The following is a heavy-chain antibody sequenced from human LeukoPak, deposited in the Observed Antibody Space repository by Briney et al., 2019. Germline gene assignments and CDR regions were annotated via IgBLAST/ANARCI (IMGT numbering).Heavy chain of an antibody. CDR2: IRYDGTDK. V-gene: IGHV3-30*02. CDR1: GFTFSGSC. CDR3: AKSGIQLWSGGFDI. D-gene: IGHD5-18*01. J-gene: IGHJ4*02. Sequence: GGSLRLSCAASGFTFSGSCMHWVRQGPGKGLEWVAFIRYDGTDKYYADSVKGRFTISRDNSQSTLFLQMNSLRPEDTPVYYCAKSGIQLWSGGFDIWGQGTLVTVSS.